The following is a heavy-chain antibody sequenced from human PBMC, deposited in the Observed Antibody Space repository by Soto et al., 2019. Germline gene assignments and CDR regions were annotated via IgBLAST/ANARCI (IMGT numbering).Heavy chain of an antibody. J-gene: IGHJ4*02. CDR2: ISWNSGSI. D-gene: IGHD6-19*01. CDR3: AKDRGLVLSFYFDY. Sequence: EVQLVESGGGLVQPGRSLRLSCAASGFTFDDYAMHWVRQAPGKGLEWVSGISWNSGSIGYADSVKGRLTISRDNAKNTLYLHMNSLRAEDTALYYCAKDRGLVLSFYFDYWGPGTLVTVSS. CDR1: GFTFDDYA. V-gene: IGHV3-9*01.